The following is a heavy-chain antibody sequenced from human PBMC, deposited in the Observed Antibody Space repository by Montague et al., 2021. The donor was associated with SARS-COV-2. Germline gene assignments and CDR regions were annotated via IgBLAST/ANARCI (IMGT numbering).Heavy chain of an antibody. CDR1: GGSMGRYY. J-gene: IGHJ4*02. CDR3: ARRGTGYYKILDY. V-gene: IGHV4-59*01. D-gene: IGHD3/OR15-3a*01. CDR2: IYDSGGA. Sequence: SETLSLTCTISGGSMGRYYWTWIRQLPGKELEWIGSIYDSGGARYNPSLKSRVSISVDASKNQSSLRVTSVTAADTAVYFCARRGTGYYKILDYWGQGILVTVSS.